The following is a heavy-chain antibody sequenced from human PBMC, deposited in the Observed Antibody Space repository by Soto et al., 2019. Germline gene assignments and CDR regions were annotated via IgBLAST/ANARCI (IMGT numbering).Heavy chain of an antibody. V-gene: IGHV3-43*01. D-gene: IGHD3-10*01. CDR1: GFTFDDYT. CDR2: ISWDGGST. J-gene: IGHJ4*02. CDR3: ANDHRESTYYFDY. Sequence: EVQLVESGGVVVQPGGSLRLSCAASGFTFDDYTMHWVRQAPGKGLEWVSLISWDGGSTYYADSVKGRFTISRDNSKNSLYLQMNSLRTEDTALYYCANDHRESTYYFDYWGQGTLVTVSS.